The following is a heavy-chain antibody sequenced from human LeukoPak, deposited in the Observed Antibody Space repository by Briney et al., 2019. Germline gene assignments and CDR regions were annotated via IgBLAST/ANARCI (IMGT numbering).Heavy chain of an antibody. Sequence: GGSLRLSCAASGFTFSSYSMNWVRQAPGKGPEWLSNIVSSATTTYYADSVMGRFTISRDDAKNSLFLQMNSLRDEDTAVYYCARRFDLWGQGTLVTVSS. J-gene: IGHJ3*01. V-gene: IGHV3-48*02. CDR1: GFTFSSYS. CDR2: IVSSATTT. CDR3: ARRFDL.